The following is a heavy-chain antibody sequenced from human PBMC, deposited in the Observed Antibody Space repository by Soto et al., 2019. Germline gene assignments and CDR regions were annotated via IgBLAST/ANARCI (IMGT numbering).Heavy chain of an antibody. V-gene: IGHV4-31*03. D-gene: IGHD6-19*01. Sequence: QVQLQESGPGLVKPSQTLSLTCTVSGGSISSGGYYWSWIRQHPGKGLEWIGYNYYSGSTNYNPALKGRVTIAVDTAKNQYSLKLSSVTAADTVVYYCARDKGSGWTSGWCQGTLVTVSS. CDR2: NYYSGST. CDR1: GGSISSGGYY. J-gene: IGHJ4*02. CDR3: ARDKGSGWTSG.